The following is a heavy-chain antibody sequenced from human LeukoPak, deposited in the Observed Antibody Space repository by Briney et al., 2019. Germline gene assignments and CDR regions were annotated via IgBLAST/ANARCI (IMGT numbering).Heavy chain of an antibody. V-gene: IGHV3-23*01. CDR3: AKYCSGGNCYSGLY. Sequence: GGSLRLSCAASGFTFSSFATTWVRQAPGKGLEWVSTLTSSTYYADSVKGRFTISRDSSKNTLFLQMNSLRAEDTAVYYCAKYCSGGNCYSGLYWGQGTLVTVSS. D-gene: IGHD2-15*01. J-gene: IGHJ4*02. CDR2: LTSST. CDR1: GFTFSSFA.